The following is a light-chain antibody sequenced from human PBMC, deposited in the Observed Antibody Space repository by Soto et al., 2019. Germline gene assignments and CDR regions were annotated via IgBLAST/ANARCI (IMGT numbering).Light chain of an antibody. CDR1: QSVSNN. CDR3: QQRSNWPPA. V-gene: IGKV3-15*01. J-gene: IGKJ5*01. Sequence: EIVMTQSPAPPSVSPGEKATLSCRASQSVSNNLAWYQQKSGQAPRLLIHGASKRATGIPARFSGSGSGTEFTLTISSLQSEDFAVYYCQQRSNWPPAFGQGTRLEIK. CDR2: GAS.